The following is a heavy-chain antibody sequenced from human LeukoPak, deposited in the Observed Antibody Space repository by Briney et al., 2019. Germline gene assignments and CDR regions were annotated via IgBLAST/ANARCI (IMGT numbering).Heavy chain of an antibody. CDR3: AKGPNSSGWDGGAY. V-gene: IGHV3-23*01. J-gene: IGHJ4*02. Sequence: PGGSLRLSCAASGFTFSSYAMSWVRQAPGKGLEWVAAICGSGGSTYYADSVKGRFTISRDNSKNTLYLQMNSLRAEDTAVYYCAKGPNSSGWDGGAYWGQGTLVTVSS. D-gene: IGHD6-19*01. CDR2: ICGSGGST. CDR1: GFTFSSYA.